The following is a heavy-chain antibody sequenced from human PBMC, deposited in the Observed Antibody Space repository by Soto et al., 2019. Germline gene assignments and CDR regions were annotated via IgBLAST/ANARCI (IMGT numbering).Heavy chain of an antibody. CDR1: GVSFNNNG. D-gene: IGHD3-10*01. CDR2: VSPPFRTS. J-gene: IGHJ6*02. Sequence: QVQLVQSGAEVKKPGSSVNVSCKTSGVSFNNNGIGWVRQAPGHGLEWMGGVSPPFRTSNYARKFQGRISITADASTGTVNMELSSLTAEDTAQYYCARVFYYGSGSYSHYGMDVWGQGTTVTVSS. CDR3: ARVFYYGSGSYSHYGMDV. V-gene: IGHV1-69*01.